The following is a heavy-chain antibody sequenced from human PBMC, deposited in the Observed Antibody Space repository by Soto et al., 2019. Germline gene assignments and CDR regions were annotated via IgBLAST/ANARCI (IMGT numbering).Heavy chain of an antibody. CDR2: MYYNGNT. CDR1: DGSISTYS. D-gene: IGHD6-19*01. Sequence: PSETLSLTCTVSDGSISTYSWSWIRQTPVKGLEWIGYMYYNGNTDYNPSLQSRVTILRDMSKRQFSLKLTSVTAADTAVYYCARGSGWLDSWGRGTLVTVSS. J-gene: IGHJ4*02. V-gene: IGHV4-59*01. CDR3: ARGSGWLDS.